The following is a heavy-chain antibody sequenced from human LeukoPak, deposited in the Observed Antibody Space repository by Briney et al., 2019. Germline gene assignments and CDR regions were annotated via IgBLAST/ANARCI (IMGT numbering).Heavy chain of an antibody. V-gene: IGHV1-8*03. CDR2: MNPNSGNT. D-gene: IGHD5-18*01. CDR1: GYTFSSYT. CDR3: AREGVYSYGYYYYYYMDV. Sequence: ASVKVSCKASGYTFSSYTMHWVRQAPGQRLEWMGWMNPNSGNTGYAQKFQGRVTITRNTSISTAYMELSSLRSEDTAVYYCAREGVYSYGYYYYYYMDVWGKGTTVTVSS. J-gene: IGHJ6*03.